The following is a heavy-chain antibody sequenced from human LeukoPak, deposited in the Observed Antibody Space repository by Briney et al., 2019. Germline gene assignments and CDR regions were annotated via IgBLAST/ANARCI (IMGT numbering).Heavy chain of an antibody. J-gene: IGHJ4*02. Sequence: GRSLRLSCEASGFDFIDHGMHWVRQAPGRGLEWVAVISDDGTLKFYGDSARGGVTISRDNPVHMVYLQLTSLRPDDTGVYYYARKRGDLFDYWGQGTLVTVSS. D-gene: IGHD3-16*01. V-gene: IGHV3-30*03. CDR3: ARKRGDLFDY. CDR1: GFDFIDHG. CDR2: ISDDGTLK.